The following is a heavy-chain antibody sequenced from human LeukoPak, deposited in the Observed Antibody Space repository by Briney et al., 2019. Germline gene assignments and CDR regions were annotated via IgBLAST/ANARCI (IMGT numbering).Heavy chain of an antibody. Sequence: GGSLRLSCAASGFSFSGYWMHWVRQAPGKGLVWVARIRNDGSRTTYADSVKGRFTISRDNAKSTLFLQMNSVTVEDTAVYYCTKSDWFDPWGQGTLVTVSS. V-gene: IGHV3-74*03. CDR2: IRNDGSRT. J-gene: IGHJ5*02. CDR1: GFSFSGYW. CDR3: TKSDWFDP.